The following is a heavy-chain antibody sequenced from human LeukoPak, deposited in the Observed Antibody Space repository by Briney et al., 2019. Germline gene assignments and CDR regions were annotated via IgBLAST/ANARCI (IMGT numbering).Heavy chain of an antibody. D-gene: IGHD6-6*01. CDR2: IYTSGST. V-gene: IGHV4-4*07. J-gene: IGHJ3*02. CDR1: GGSISSYY. Sequence: PSETLSLTCTVSGGSISSYYWSWIRQPAGKELEWIGRIYTSGSTNYSPSLKSRVTTSVDTSKNHFSLKLTSVTPADTAVYYCARVYSSSSGRDAFDIWGQGTMVTVSS. CDR3: ARVYSSSSGRDAFDI.